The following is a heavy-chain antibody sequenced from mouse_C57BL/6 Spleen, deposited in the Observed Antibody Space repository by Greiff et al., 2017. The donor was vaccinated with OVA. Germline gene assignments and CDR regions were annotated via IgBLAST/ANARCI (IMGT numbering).Heavy chain of an antibody. J-gene: IGHJ3*01. Sequence: QVQLQQSGPELVKPGASVKISCKASGYAFSSSWMNWVKQRPGKGLEWIGRIYPGDGDTNYNGKFKGKATLTADKSSSTAYMQLSSLTSEDSAVYFCARRSNYDAWFAYWGQGTLVTVSA. CDR1: GYAFSSSW. CDR3: ARRSNYDAWFAY. D-gene: IGHD2-5*01. V-gene: IGHV1-82*01. CDR2: IYPGDGDT.